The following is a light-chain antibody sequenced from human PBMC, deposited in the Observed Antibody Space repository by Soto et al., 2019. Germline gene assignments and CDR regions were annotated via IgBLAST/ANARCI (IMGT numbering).Light chain of an antibody. CDR2: LGS. CDR3: MQALQTWT. J-gene: IGKJ1*01. V-gene: IGKV2-28*01. Sequence: EIVMTQSPLSLPVTPGEPASISCRSSQSLLHSNGYNFLNWYLQKPGQSPQLLIFLGSNRASRVPDRFSGSGSGTDFTLKISRVEAEDVGVYYCMQALQTWTFGQGTKVEIK. CDR1: QSLLHSNGYNF.